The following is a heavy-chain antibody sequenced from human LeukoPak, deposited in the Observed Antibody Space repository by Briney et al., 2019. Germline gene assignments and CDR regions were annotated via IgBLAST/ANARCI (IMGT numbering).Heavy chain of an antibody. J-gene: IGHJ3*01. CDR1: GYTFTSYG. Sequence: ASVKVSCKASGYTFTSYGISWVRQAPGQGLEWMGWISAYNGNTNYAQKLQGRVTMTTDTSTSTAYMELRSLRSDDTAVYYCARVRSITMIVVVDAFDVWGQGTMVTVSS. CDR3: ARVRSITMIVVVDAFDV. D-gene: IGHD3-22*01. V-gene: IGHV1-18*01. CDR2: ISAYNGNT.